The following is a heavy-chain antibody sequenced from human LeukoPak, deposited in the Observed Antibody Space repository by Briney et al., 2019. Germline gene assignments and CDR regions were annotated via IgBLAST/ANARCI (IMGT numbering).Heavy chain of an antibody. Sequence: GGSLRLSCAASGFTFSSYAMSWVRQAPGKGLEWVSAISGSGSSTYYADSVKGRFTISRDNSKNTLYLQMNSLRAEDTAVYYCAKLLRSGYYYFDYWGQGTLATVSS. V-gene: IGHV3-23*01. CDR3: AKLLRSGYYYFDY. D-gene: IGHD3-3*01. J-gene: IGHJ4*02. CDR2: ISGSGSST. CDR1: GFTFSSYA.